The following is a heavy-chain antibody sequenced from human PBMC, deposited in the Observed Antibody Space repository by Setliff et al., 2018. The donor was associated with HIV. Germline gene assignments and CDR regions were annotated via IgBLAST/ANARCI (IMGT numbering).Heavy chain of an antibody. Sequence: SVKVSCKVSGGTFTRNCISWVRQAPGQGLEWMGGILPFFDTANYAQKFQGRVTITADESTGTVHMELSSLTSEDTAVYYCARVSFKASGYWGGSTYSFDFWGQGTLVTVSS. J-gene: IGHJ4*02. CDR1: GGTFTRNC. V-gene: IGHV1-69*13. CDR2: ILPFFDTA. D-gene: IGHD5-12*01. CDR3: ARVSFKASGYWGGSTYSFDF.